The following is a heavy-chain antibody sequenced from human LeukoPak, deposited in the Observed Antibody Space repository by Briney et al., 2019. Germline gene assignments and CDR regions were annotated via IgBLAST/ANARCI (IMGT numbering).Heavy chain of an antibody. D-gene: IGHD1-7*01. Sequence: GGSLRLSCAASGFTFSSYAMHWVRQAPGKGLEWVAVISYDGSNKYYADSVKGRFTISRDNSKNTLYLQMNSLRAEDTAVYYCARDGTTLDASDIWGQGTMVTVSS. J-gene: IGHJ3*02. CDR2: ISYDGSNK. CDR1: GFTFSSYA. V-gene: IGHV3-30-3*01. CDR3: ARDGTTLDASDI.